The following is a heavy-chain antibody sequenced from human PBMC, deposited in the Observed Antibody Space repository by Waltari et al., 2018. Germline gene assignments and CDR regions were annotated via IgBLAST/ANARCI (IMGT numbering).Heavy chain of an antibody. CDR3: ARGYYDILTGYYRSLPYYFDY. CDR1: GGSISSGGSS. V-gene: IGHV4-30-2*01. J-gene: IGHJ4*02. D-gene: IGHD3-9*01. CDR2: IYHSGST. Sequence: QLQLQESGSGLVKPSQTLSLTSAVSGGSISSGGSSWSWLRQPPGQGLEWSGYIYHSGSTYYNPSLKSRVTISVDRSKNQFSLKLSSVTAADTAVYYCARGYYDILTGYYRSLPYYFDYWGQGTLVTVSS.